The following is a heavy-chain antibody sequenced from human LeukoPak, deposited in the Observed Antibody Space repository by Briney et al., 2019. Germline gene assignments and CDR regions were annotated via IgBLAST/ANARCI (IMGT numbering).Heavy chain of an antibody. D-gene: IGHD3-9*01. CDR3: ARGDPYYDILTGYYTEDYYYYYGMDV. V-gene: IGHV1-2*06. J-gene: IGHJ6*02. Sequence: ASVKVSFKASGYTFTSYAMHWVRQAPGQGLEWMGRINPNSGGTNYAQKFQGRVTMTRDTSISTAYMELSRLRSDDTAVYYCARGDPYYDILTGYYTEDYYYYYGMDVWGQGTTVTVSS. CDR2: INPNSGGT. CDR1: GYTFTSYA.